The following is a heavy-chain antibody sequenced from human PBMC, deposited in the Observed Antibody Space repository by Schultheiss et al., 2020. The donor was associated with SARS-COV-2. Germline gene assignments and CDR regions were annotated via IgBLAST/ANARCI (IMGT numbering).Heavy chain of an antibody. V-gene: IGHV1-2*06. CDR3: VRALRDGYGTND. Sequence: ASVKVSCKASGYTFTDYYIHWVRQAPGQGPEWMGRINPKSDYTNYAQKFQGRVIMTSDTSISTAYMEMSSLRSDDTAMYYCVRALRDGYGTNDWGQGTTVTVSS. CDR2: INPKSDYT. D-gene: IGHD5-24*01. CDR1: GYTFTDYY. J-gene: IGHJ6*02.